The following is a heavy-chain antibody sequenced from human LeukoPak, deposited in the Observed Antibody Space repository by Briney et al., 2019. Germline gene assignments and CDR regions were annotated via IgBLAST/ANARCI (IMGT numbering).Heavy chain of an antibody. J-gene: IGHJ3*02. CDR3: ARDHSRDGYNYAFDI. D-gene: IGHD5-24*01. V-gene: IGHV3-30*02. CDR2: IRYDGNNK. CDR1: GFTFSDYS. Sequence: GGSLRLSCAASGFTFSDYSMHWVRQAPGKGLNWVAFIRYDGNNKYYADSVKGRFTISRDNSKNTLYLQMNSLRAEDTAVYYCARDHSRDGYNYAFDIWGQGTMVTVSS.